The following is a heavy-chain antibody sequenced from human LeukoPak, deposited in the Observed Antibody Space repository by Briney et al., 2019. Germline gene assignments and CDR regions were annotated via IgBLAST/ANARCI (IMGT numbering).Heavy chain of an antibody. J-gene: IGHJ4*02. CDR1: GFTFEDYA. CDR3: AKGLYSYGYSLIDY. CDR2: ISWNSGNI. V-gene: IGHV3-9*01. Sequence: GRSLRLSCAVSGFTFEDYAMHWVRQAPGKGLEWVSGISWNSGNIGYADSVKGRFTISREHAKNSMYLQMNSVRAEDTALYYCAKGLYSYGYSLIDYWGQGTLVTVSS. D-gene: IGHD5-18*01.